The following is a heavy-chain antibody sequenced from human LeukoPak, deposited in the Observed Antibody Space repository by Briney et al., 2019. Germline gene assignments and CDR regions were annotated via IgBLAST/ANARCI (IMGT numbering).Heavy chain of an antibody. V-gene: IGHV4-30-4*01. J-gene: IGHJ6*02. D-gene: IGHD3-9*01. CDR3: ARVDVGLYYYGMDV. CDR1: GGSISSGDYY. Sequence: PSQTLSLTCTVSGGSISSGDYYWSWIRQPPGKGLEWIGYIYYSGSTYYNPSLKSRVTISVDTSKNQFSLKLSSVTAADTAMYYCARVDVGLYYYGMDVWGQGTTVTVSS. CDR2: IYYSGST.